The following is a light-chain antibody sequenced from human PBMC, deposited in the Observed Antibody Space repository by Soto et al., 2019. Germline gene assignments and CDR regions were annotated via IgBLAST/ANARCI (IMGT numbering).Light chain of an antibody. J-gene: IGLJ1*01. CDR3: SSYTSSSTQV. CDR1: SSDVGGYNY. V-gene: IGLV2-14*01. Sequence: QSVLTQPASVSGSPGQSITISCTGTSSDVGGYNYVSWYQQHPGKAPKVMIYEVSNRPSGVSNRFSGSKSGNTASLTISGLQAEDEADYYCSSYTSSSTQVFGTGTKLTVL. CDR2: EVS.